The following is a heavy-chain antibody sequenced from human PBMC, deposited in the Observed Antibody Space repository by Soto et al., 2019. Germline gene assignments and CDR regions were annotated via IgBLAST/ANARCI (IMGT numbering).Heavy chain of an antibody. V-gene: IGHV4-31*03. CDR2: IYSSGRT. D-gene: IGHD6-6*01. Sequence: QVQLQESGPGLVKPSQTLSLTCTVSGGSISSGRNFWSWIRQHPGKGLEWIGYIYSSGRTSYNPSLKSRSRIPLGSSQSNFTLGPSAVTAADTAVYFCARGGQFVMGLCFGMDVWGQGTRVIVSS. CDR1: GGSISSGRNF. CDR3: ARGGQFVMGLCFGMDV. J-gene: IGHJ6*02.